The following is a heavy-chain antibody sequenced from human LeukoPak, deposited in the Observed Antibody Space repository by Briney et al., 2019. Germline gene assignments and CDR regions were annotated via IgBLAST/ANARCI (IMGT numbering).Heavy chain of an antibody. CDR3: ASGGAYCGGDCYSYMDV. CDR1: GGSISSSNW. CDR2: IYHSGST. J-gene: IGHJ6*03. Sequence: PSETLSLTCAVSGGSISSSNWWNWVRQPPGKGLEWIGQIYHSGSTNYNPSLKTRVTISVDKSKSQFSLNLTSVTAADTAVYYCASGGAYCGGDCYSYMDVWGKGTTVTISS. V-gene: IGHV4-4*02. D-gene: IGHD2-21*02.